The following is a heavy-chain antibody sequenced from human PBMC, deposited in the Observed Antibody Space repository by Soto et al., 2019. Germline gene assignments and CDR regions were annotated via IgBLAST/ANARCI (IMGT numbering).Heavy chain of an antibody. CDR1: GGSFSGYY. V-gene: IGHV4-34*01. CDR3: ARGGGRYARGFDH. D-gene: IGHD1-26*01. J-gene: IGHJ4*02. Sequence: QVQLQQWGAGLLKPSETLSLTCAVYGGSFSGYYWSWIRQPPGKGLEWVAEINHDGGANYNPSLKSRVTISVDASKNQISVKLTSVTAADTATYYCARGGGRYARGFDHWGQGSLVTVSS. CDR2: INHDGGA.